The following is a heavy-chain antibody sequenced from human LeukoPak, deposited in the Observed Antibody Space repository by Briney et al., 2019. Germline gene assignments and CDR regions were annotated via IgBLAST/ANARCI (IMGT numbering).Heavy chain of an antibody. V-gene: IGHV1-46*01. CDR3: ARLYFPAATPDY. CDR1: GYTFTSYY. CDR2: INPSGGST. D-gene: IGHD2-2*01. Sequence: ASVKVSCKASGYTFTSYYIHWVRQAPGQGLEWMGIINPSGGSTSYAQKFQGRVTMTRDMSTSTVYMELSSLRSEDTAVYYCARLYFPAATPDYWGQGTLVTVSS. J-gene: IGHJ4*02.